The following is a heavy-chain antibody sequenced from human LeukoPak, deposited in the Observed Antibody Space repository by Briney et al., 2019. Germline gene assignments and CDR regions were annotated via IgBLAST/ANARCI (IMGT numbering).Heavy chain of an antibody. V-gene: IGHV4-39*01. D-gene: IGHD4-23*01. CDR1: GGSFSNSGYY. Sequence: SDTLSLTCIVSGGSFSNSGYYWGWIRQPPGQGLEWIGSAYYSGSAYYNPSLNSRVTISVDTSKNQFSLKLTSVTAADTAVYYCARHWVVTPNYWGQGTLVTVSS. CDR2: AYYSGSA. CDR3: ARHWVVTPNY. J-gene: IGHJ4*02.